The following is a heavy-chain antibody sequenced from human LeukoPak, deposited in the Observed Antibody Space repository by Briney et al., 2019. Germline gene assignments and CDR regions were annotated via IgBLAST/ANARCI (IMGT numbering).Heavy chain of an antibody. CDR3: ARTHIVVVTAPFDY. Sequence: ASVKVSCKASGYTFTNFYIHWVRQAPGQGPEWMGVINPSGGRTSYAQNFQGRVTMTRDTSTSTVYMELSSLRSEDTAVYYCARTHIVVVTAPFDYWGQGTLVTVSS. V-gene: IGHV1-46*01. J-gene: IGHJ4*02. CDR1: GYTFTNFY. CDR2: INPSGGRT. D-gene: IGHD2-21*02.